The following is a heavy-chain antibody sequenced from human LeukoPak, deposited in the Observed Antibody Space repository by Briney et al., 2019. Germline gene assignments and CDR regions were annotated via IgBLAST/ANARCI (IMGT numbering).Heavy chain of an antibody. CDR1: GFTFSSYG. CDR3: AKDRGAMVLYNWFDP. CDR2: ISYDGSNK. D-gene: IGHD5-18*01. Sequence: AGGSLRLSCAASGFTFSSYGMHWVRQAPGKGLEWVAVISYDGSNKYYADSVKGRFTISRDNSKNTLYLQMDSLRAEDTAVYYCAKDRGAMVLYNWFDPWGQGTLVTVSS. V-gene: IGHV3-30*18. J-gene: IGHJ5*02.